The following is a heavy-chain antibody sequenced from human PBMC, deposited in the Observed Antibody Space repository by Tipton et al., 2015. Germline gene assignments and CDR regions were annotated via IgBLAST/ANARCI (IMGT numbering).Heavy chain of an antibody. CDR2: ISFDGTNE. CDR3: AKDVAYNYASGIDS. V-gene: IGHV3-30*18. J-gene: IGHJ4*02. CDR1: GFIFSSYG. Sequence: SLRLSCAASGFIFSSYGMHWVRQAPGKGLEWVAVISFDGTNEYYADSVKGRFTISRDNAKNSLYLQMDSLRPEDTAFYYCAKDVAYNYASGIDSWGQGTLVTVSS. D-gene: IGHD5-24*01.